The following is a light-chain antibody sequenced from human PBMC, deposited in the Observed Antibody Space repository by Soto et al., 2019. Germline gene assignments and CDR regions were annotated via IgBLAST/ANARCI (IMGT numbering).Light chain of an antibody. J-gene: IGKJ4*01. CDR1: PTVRNKY. CDR3: QLFSSYPLT. Sequence: EFVLTQSPGTLSLSPGERATLSCRASPTVRNKYLAWYQQKPGQAPRLLIYDASSRPTGIPDRFIGGGFATDFTLTISMLEPEDFAVYYCQLFSSYPLTFGGGTKVDSK. CDR2: DAS. V-gene: IGKV3-20*01.